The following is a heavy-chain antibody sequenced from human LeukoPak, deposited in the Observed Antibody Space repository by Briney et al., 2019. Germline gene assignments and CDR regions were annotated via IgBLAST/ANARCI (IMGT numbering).Heavy chain of an antibody. CDR3: ARGKNWFDP. Sequence: PGGSLRLSCAASGFIFGGYWMTWVRQAPGKGLEWVANIKQDGRENYHVDSVKGRFTISRDNAKNSLYPQMNSLRVEDTAIYYCARGKNWFDPWGQGTLVTVSS. CDR2: IKQDGREN. V-gene: IGHV3-7*01. J-gene: IGHJ5*02. CDR1: GFIFGGYW.